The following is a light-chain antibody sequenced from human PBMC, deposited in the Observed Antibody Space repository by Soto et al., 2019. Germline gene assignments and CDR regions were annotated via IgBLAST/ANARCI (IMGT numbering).Light chain of an antibody. CDR2: DAS. Sequence: DIQMTQSPSTLSASVGDRVTITCRASQSISSLLAWSQQKPGKAPKLLIYDASSLESGVPSRFSGSGSGTEFTLTISSLQPDDFATYYCQQYNSYSYTFGQGTKLEIK. V-gene: IGKV1-5*01. CDR3: QQYNSYSYT. CDR1: QSISSL. J-gene: IGKJ2*01.